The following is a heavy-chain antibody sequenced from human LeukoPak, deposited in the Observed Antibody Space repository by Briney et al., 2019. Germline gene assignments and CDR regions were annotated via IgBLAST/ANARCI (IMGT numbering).Heavy chain of an antibody. J-gene: IGHJ4*02. Sequence: PGGSLRLSCAASGFTFSSYTMNWVRQAPGKGLEWVGFIRSKAYGGTTEYAASVKGRFTISRDDSKSIAYLQMNSLKTEDTAVYYCTRYRDRAASYYFDYWGQGTLVTVSS. D-gene: IGHD3-22*01. V-gene: IGHV3-49*04. CDR2: IRSKAYGGTT. CDR1: GFTFSSYT. CDR3: TRYRDRAASYYFDY.